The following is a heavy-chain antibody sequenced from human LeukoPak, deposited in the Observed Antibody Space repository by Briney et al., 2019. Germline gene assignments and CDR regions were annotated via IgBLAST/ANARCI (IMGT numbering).Heavy chain of an antibody. J-gene: IGHJ4*02. D-gene: IGHD3-9*01. CDR2: IYSGGST. V-gene: IGHV3-66*01. Sequence: PGGSLRLSCAASGFTVSSNYMSWVRQAPGKGLEWVSVIYSGGSTYYADSVKGRFTISRDNSKNTLYLQMNSLRAEDTAVYYCASYYYDILTGFDYWGQGTLVTVSS. CDR1: GFTVSSNY. CDR3: ASYYYDILTGFDY.